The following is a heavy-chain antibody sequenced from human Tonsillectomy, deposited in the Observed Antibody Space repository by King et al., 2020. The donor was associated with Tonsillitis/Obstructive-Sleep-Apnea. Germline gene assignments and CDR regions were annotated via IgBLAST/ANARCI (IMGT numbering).Heavy chain of an antibody. J-gene: IGHJ3*02. V-gene: IGHV3-30*01. CDR2: ISYDGSNK. CDR1: GFTFSSYA. D-gene: IGHD4-17*01. CDR3: AGAPYGDAVVDI. Sequence: VQLVESGGGVVQPGRSLRLSCAASGFTFSSYAMHWVRQAPGKGLEWVAVISYDGSNKYYADSVKGRLTISRDNSKNTLYLQRDSLRGEDTAVYYCAGAPYGDAVVDIWGQGKMVTVSS.